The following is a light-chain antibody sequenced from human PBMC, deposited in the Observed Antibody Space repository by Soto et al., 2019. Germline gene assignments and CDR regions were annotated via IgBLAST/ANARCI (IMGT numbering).Light chain of an antibody. CDR2: MAS. V-gene: IGKV1-5*03. Sequence: DIQMTQSPFTVSASVGDRVTITCRASQSIHHWLAWFQQKPGRAPRLMMYMASTLESGVPARFSGNMSGTEFTLTISSLQPDDFATYYCQQYKEYPYTFGRGTKVEIK. CDR1: QSIHHW. J-gene: IGKJ2*01. CDR3: QQYKEYPYT.